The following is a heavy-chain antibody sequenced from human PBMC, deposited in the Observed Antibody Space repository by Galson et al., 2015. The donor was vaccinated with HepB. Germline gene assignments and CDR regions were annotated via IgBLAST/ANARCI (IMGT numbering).Heavy chain of an antibody. CDR2: ISSSSSYI. CDR1: GFTFSSYS. CDR3: ARIYDILTGYYPSVDQQAEDLGY. J-gene: IGHJ4*02. V-gene: IGHV3-21*01. Sequence: SLRLSCAASGFTFSSYSMNWVRQAPGKGLEWVSSISSSSSYIYYADSVKGRFTISRDNAKNSLYLQMNSLRAEDTAVYYCARIYDILTGYYPSVDQQAEDLGYWGQGTLVTVSS. D-gene: IGHD3-9*01.